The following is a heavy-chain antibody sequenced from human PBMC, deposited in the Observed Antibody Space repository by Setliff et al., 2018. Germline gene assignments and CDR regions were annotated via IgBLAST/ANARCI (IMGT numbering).Heavy chain of an antibody. V-gene: IGHV1-69*05. CDR1: GGTFSSYG. CDR2: TIPIFGST. CDR3: AREGGDTRSSTASRYYMGV. D-gene: IGHD5-18*01. Sequence: SVKVSCKASGGTFSSYGISLVRQAPGQGLEWMVGTIPIFGSTNYAQKFQDRVTIITDESTSTAYIELKSLSTEDTALYYCAREGGDTRSSTASRYYMGVWGKGTTVTVSS. J-gene: IGHJ6*03.